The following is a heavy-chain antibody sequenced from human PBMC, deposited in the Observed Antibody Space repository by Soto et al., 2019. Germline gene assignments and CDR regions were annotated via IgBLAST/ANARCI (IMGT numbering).Heavy chain of an antibody. CDR2: IYYSGST. D-gene: IGHD2-15*01. V-gene: IGHV4-59*01. CDR1: GGSISSYY. J-gene: IGHJ6*02. CDR3: ARGGCSGGSCYGSVDYHYGMDV. Sequence: PSETLSLTCTVSGGSISSYYWSWIRQPPGKGLEWIGYIYYSGSTNYNPSLKSRVTISVDTSKNQFSLKLSSVTAADTAVYYCARGGCSGGSCYGSVDYHYGMDVWGQGTRVTVSS.